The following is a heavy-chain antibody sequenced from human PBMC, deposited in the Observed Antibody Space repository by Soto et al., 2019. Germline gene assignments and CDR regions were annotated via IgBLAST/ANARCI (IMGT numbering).Heavy chain of an antibody. V-gene: IGHV4-59*08. CDR2: IYNSGST. CDR1: GGSISSYY. Sequence: QVQLQESGPGLVKPSETLSLTCTVSGGSISSYYWTWIRQPPGKGLDWIGFIYNSGSTHYNPSLRSRVTISVDTSKNQFSLKLRSVTAADTAVYYCASMGYHYGSGSYPLDYWGQGTLVTVSS. D-gene: IGHD3-10*01. CDR3: ASMGYHYGSGSYPLDY. J-gene: IGHJ4*02.